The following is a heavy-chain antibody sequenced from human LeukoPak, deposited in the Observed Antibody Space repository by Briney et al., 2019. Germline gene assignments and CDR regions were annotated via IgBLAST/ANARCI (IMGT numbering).Heavy chain of an antibody. J-gene: IGHJ5*02. CDR2: ISSSSSYI. D-gene: IGHD3-9*01. CDR3: ARSRRDILTGYYYNWFDP. CDR1: GFTFSSYS. V-gene: IGHV3-21*01. Sequence: GGSLRLSCAASGFTFSSYSMNWVRQAPGEGLEWVSSISSSSSYIYYADSLKGRFTISRDNAKNSLYLQMNSLRAEDTAVYYCARSRRDILTGYYYNWFDPWGQGTLVTVSS.